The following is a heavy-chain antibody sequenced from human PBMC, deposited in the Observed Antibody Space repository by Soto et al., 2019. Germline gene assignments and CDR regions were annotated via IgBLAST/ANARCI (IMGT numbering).Heavy chain of an antibody. J-gene: IGHJ4*02. CDR3: AKQWEYCSGGSCSDY. CDR1: GFTFSSYA. D-gene: IGHD2-15*01. V-gene: IGHV3-23*01. Sequence: EVQLLESGGGLVQPGGSLRLSCAASGFTFSSYAMSWVRQAPGKGLEWVSAISGSGGSTYYADSVKGRFTISRDNSKNTLYLQMNSLRAEDTAIYDCAKQWEYCSGGSCSDYWGQGTLVTVFS. CDR2: ISGSGGST.